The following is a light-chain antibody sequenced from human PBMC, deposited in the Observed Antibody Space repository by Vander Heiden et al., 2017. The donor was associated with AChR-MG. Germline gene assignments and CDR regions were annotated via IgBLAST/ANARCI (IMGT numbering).Light chain of an antibody. CDR1: YSNIGNNA. J-gene: IGLJ1*01. CDR2: YDD. Sequence: QSVLTQPPSVSEAPRQRVTISCSGSYSNIGNNAVNWYQQLPGKAPKLLIYYDDLLPSGVSDRFSGSRSGTSASLAISGLQSEDEADYYCAAWDDSLNGAYVFGTGTKVTVL. V-gene: IGLV1-36*01. CDR3: AAWDDSLNGAYV.